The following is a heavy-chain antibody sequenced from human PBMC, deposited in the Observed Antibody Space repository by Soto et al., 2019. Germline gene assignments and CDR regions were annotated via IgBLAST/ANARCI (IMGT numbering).Heavy chain of an antibody. V-gene: IGHV4-34*01. D-gene: IGHD6-13*01. J-gene: IGHJ4*02. CDR1: GGSFSGYY. CDR3: ARGHGYSSSWYFDY. CDR2: INHSGST. Sequence: SETLSLTCAVYGGSFSGYYWSWIRQPPGKGLEWIGEINHSGSTNYNPSLKSRVTISVDTSKNQFSLKLSSVTAADTAVYYCARGHGYSSSWYFDYWGQGTLVTVSS.